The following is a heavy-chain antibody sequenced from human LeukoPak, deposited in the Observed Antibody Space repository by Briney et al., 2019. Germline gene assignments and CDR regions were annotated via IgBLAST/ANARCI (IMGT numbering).Heavy chain of an antibody. D-gene: IGHD1-1*01. J-gene: IGHJ4*02. V-gene: IGHV3-74*01. Sequence: GGSLRLSCAASGFTFNNYWMHWVRQAPGKGLMWVSRLHSDGRSTSYADSVKGRFTISRDNAKNTLYLQMNSLGADDTAIYYCARDRNAARTPYYFDNWGQGTLVTVSS. CDR2: LHSDGRST. CDR3: ARDRNAARTPYYFDN. CDR1: GFTFNNYW.